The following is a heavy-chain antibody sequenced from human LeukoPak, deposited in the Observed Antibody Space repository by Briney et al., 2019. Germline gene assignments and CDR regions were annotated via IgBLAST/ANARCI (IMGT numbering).Heavy chain of an antibody. V-gene: IGHV3-23*01. J-gene: IGHJ4*02. CDR2: ISGSGGST. Sequence: GGSLRLSSAASGFTFSSYALSWVPQAPGQGREWVSAISGSGGSTYYADCVKGRFTISRDNSKITLYLQMNSLRAEDTAVYYCAKDLNTGYDSSGYCDYWGQGTLVTVSS. CDR1: GFTFSSYA. D-gene: IGHD3-22*01. CDR3: AKDLNTGYDSSGYCDY.